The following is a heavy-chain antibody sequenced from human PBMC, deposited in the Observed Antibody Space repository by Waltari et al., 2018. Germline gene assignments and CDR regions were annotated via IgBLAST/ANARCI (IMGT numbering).Heavy chain of an antibody. D-gene: IGHD3-9*01. Sequence: QVQLQESGPGLVKPSETLSLTCTVSGGSISSYYWSWIRQPPGKGLEWIGYIYYSGSTTYNPDLKSRVTISVDTSKNQFSPKLSSVTAADTAVYYCARGGERYFYWLLSSGYYYYMDVWGKGTTVTISS. CDR1: GGSISSYY. CDR3: ARGGERYFYWLLSSGYYYYMDV. CDR2: IYYSGST. V-gene: IGHV4-59*01. J-gene: IGHJ6*03.